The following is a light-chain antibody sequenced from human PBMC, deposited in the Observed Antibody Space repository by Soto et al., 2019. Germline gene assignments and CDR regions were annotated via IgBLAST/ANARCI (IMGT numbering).Light chain of an antibody. J-gene: IGKJ5*01. CDR1: QGISSY. V-gene: IGKV1-9*01. Sequence: DIQLTQSPSFLSASVGDRVTITCRASQGISSYLAWYQQKAGKAPKLLIYTASTLQSGVPSRSSGSGSGTEFTLTISNLQPEDFGTYYCQQLNTYPQITFGQGTRLENK. CDR3: QQLNTYPQIT. CDR2: TAS.